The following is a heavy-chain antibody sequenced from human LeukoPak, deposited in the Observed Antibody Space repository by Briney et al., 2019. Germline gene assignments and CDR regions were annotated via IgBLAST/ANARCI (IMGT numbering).Heavy chain of an antibody. J-gene: IGHJ3*02. CDR3: ARPRYSSGWPDAFDI. D-gene: IGHD6-19*01. CDR2: ISSSSSYI. Sequence: GGSLRLSCAASGFTFSSYSMNWVRQAPGKGLEWVSSISSSSSYIYYADSVKGRFTISRDNAKNSLYLQMNSLRAEDTAVYYCARPRYSSGWPDAFDIWGQGTMVTVSS. V-gene: IGHV3-21*01. CDR1: GFTFSSYS.